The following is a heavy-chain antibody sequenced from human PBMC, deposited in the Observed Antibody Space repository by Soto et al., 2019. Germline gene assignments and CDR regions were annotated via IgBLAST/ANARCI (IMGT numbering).Heavy chain of an antibody. Sequence: GASVKVSCKASGYTFTSYAMHWVRQAPGQRLEWMGWINAGNGNTKYSQKFQGRVTITRDTSASTAYMELSSLRSEDTAVYYCARAVRGVIITVWWFDPWGQGTLVTVSS. CDR2: INAGNGNT. CDR1: GYTFTSYA. D-gene: IGHD3-10*01. V-gene: IGHV1-3*01. CDR3: ARAVRGVIITVWWFDP. J-gene: IGHJ5*02.